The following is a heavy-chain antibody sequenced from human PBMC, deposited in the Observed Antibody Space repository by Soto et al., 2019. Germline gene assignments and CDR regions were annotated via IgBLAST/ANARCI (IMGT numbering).Heavy chain of an antibody. Sequence: SETLSLTCTVSGGSISSDDYYWGWIRQAPGRGLEWIGYIHSSGSIYYNPSLKGRATMSIDTAGNQFSLKVSSVTVADTAVYYCARDLDGLHDDTSGPFPRPGWGQGTLVTVSS. V-gene: IGHV4-30-4*01. CDR2: IHSSGSI. CDR3: ARDLDGLHDDTSGPFPRPG. J-gene: IGHJ1*01. CDR1: GGSISSDDYY. D-gene: IGHD3-22*01.